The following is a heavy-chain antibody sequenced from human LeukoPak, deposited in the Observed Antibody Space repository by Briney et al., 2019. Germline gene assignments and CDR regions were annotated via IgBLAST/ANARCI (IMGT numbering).Heavy chain of an antibody. CDR2: IYTSGST. D-gene: IGHD3-22*01. Sequence: QPSETLSLTCTVSGGSISSGSYYWSWIRQPAGKGLEWIGRIYTSGSTNYNPSLKSRVTISVDTSKNQFSLKLSSVTAADTAVYYCARDHYYYDSSGYRHNWFDPWGQGTLVTVSS. CDR3: ARDHYYYDSSGYRHNWFDP. J-gene: IGHJ5*02. V-gene: IGHV4-61*02. CDR1: GGSISSGSYY.